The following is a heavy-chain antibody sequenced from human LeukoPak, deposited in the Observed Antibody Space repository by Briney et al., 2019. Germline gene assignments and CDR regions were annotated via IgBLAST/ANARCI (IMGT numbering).Heavy chain of an antibody. D-gene: IGHD6-19*01. J-gene: IGHJ3*02. CDR1: GFTVSSNY. V-gene: IGHV3-53*01. Sequence: PGGSLRLSCAASGFTVSSNYMSWVRQAPGKGLEWVSVIYSGGSTYYADSVKGRFTISRDNSKNTLYLQMNSLRAEDTAVYYCAKGPPNGYSSGWYGGGDAFDIWAKGQWSPSLQ. CDR2: IYSGGST. CDR3: AKGPPNGYSSGWYGGGDAFDI.